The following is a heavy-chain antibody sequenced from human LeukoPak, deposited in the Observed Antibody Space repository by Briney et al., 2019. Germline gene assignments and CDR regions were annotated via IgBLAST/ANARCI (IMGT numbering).Heavy chain of an antibody. J-gene: IGHJ4*02. CDR2: ISGSGGST. CDR1: GFTFSSYA. V-gene: IGHV3-23*01. CDR3: AKDPSGGYCSGGSCYS. Sequence: GGSLRLSCAASGFTFSSYAMSWVRQAPGKGLEWVSDISGSGGSTFYADSVKGRFTISRDNSKNTLYLQMNSLRAEDTAVYYCAKDPSGGYCSGGSCYSWGQGTLVTVSS. D-gene: IGHD2-15*01.